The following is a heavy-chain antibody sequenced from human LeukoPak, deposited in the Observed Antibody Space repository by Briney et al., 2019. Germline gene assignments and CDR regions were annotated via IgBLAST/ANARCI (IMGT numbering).Heavy chain of an antibody. V-gene: IGHV4-59*01. CDR1: GGSIRSYY. D-gene: IGHD3-22*01. CDR2: IYYSGST. CDR3: AREGGSTDYYDSSVYF. Sequence: SETLSLTCTVSGGSIRSYYWSWLRQPPGKGLEWIGYIYYSGSTNYNPSLKSRVTISVDTSKNQFSLKLSSVTAADTAVYYCAREGGSTDYYDSSVYFWGQGTLVTVSS. J-gene: IGHJ4*02.